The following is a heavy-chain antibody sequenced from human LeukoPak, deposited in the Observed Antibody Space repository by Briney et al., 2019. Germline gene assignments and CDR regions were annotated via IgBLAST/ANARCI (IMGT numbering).Heavy chain of an antibody. CDR2: INQDGSQK. V-gene: IGHV3-7*04. Sequence: GGSLRLSCVASGFPFTSYWIGWVRQAPGKGLEWVSIINQDGSQKNYVDSVMGRFTISRDNAKNSLFLQMNSLRAEDTAVYYCAKDNGYYKFDYWGQGTLVTVSS. CDR1: GFPFTSYW. CDR3: AKDNGYYKFDY. D-gene: IGHD4-17*01. J-gene: IGHJ4*02.